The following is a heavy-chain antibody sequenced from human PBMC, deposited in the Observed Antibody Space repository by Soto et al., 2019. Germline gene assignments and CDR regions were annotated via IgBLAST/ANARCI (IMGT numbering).Heavy chain of an antibody. CDR3: ARESEDLTSNFDY. CDR1: GFTFSSYS. CDR2: ISSSSSYI. J-gene: IGHJ4*02. V-gene: IGHV3-21*01. Sequence: GGSLRLSCAASGFTFSSYSMNWVRQAPGKGLEWVSSISSSSSYIYYADSVKGRFTISRDNAKNSLYLQMNSLRAEDTAVYYCARESEDLTSNFDYWGQGTLVTVSS.